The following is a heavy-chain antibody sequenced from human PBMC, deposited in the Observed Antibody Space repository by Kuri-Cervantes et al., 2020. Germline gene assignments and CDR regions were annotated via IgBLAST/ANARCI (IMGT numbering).Heavy chain of an antibody. CDR2: IYYSGST. CDR3: AREASNYYDSSGRDFDL. J-gene: IGHJ2*01. D-gene: IGHD3-22*01. Sequence: SETLSLTCTVSGGSISSYYWSWIRQPPGKGLEWIGYIYYSGSTNYNPSLKSRVTISVDTSKNQFSLKLSSVTAADTAVYYCAREASNYYDSSGRDFDLWGRGTLVTVSS. V-gene: IGHV4-59*01. CDR1: GGSISSYY.